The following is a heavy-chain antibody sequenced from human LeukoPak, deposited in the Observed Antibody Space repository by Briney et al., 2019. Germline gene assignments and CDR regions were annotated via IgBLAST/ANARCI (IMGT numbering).Heavy chain of an antibody. D-gene: IGHD3-22*01. J-gene: IGHJ4*02. CDR3: AIMHPYYDGSGYWVQ. CDR1: GFTFSSYA. Sequence: GQSLSPSCAASGFTFSSYAMSWVRHAPGKGLEWVSVISTSGGSSSYADSVKGRFTISRDNPRNTLYMQMNSLTAEDTALYYCAIMHPYYDGSGYWVQWGQGTLVTVYS. CDR2: ISTSGGSS. V-gene: IGHV3-23*01.